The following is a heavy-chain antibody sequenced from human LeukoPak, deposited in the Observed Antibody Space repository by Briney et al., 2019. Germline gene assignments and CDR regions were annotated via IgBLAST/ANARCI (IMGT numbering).Heavy chain of an antibody. V-gene: IGHV4-34*01. CDR3: ARGRRYCSSTSCYTYFDY. J-gene: IGHJ4*02. Sequence: SETLSLTCAVYGGSFSGYYWSWIRQPPGKGLEWIGEINHSGSTNYNPSLKSRVTISVDTSKNQFSLKLSSVTAADTAVYYCARGRRYCSSTSCYTYFDYWGQGTLVTVSS. CDR2: INHSGST. CDR1: GGSFSGYY. D-gene: IGHD2-2*02.